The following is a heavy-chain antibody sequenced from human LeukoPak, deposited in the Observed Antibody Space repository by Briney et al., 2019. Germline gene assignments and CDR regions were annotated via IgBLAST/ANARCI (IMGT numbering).Heavy chain of an antibody. CDR1: GGSISNYY. CDR2: IYYSGST. Sequence: SETLSLTCTVSGGSISNYYWSWIRQPPGKGLEWIGYIYYSGSTNYNPSLKSRVTISVDTSKNQFSLKLRSVTAADTAVYYCARVYVWGSYRVNWFDPWGQGTLVTVSS. V-gene: IGHV4-59*01. J-gene: IGHJ5*02. CDR3: ARVYVWGSYRVNWFDP. D-gene: IGHD3-16*02.